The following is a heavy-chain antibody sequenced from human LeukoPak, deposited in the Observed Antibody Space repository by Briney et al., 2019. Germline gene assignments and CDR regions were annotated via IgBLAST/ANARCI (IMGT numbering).Heavy chain of an antibody. V-gene: IGHV1-18*01. J-gene: IGHJ4*02. CDR3: ASAATVVLYYCDY. CDR1: VYTFTSYG. Sequence: ASVKVSFKASVYTFTSYGISWVRQAPGQGLEWMGWISAYNGNTNYAQKLQGRVTMTTDTFTSTAYIELRSLRSDDTAVYYCASAATVVLYYCDYWGQGTLVTVSS. D-gene: IGHD4-23*01. CDR2: ISAYNGNT.